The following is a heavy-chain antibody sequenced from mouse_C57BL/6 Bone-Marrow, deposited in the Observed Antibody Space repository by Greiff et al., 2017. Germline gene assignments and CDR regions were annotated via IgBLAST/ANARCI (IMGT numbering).Heavy chain of an antibody. V-gene: IGHV1-39*01. Sequence: EVQLQQSGPELVKPGASVKISCKASGYSFTDYNMNWVKQSNGKSLEWIGIFNPNYGATSYNQKFKGKATLTVDQSSSTAYMQLNSLTSEDSAVCYCARAVFFAMDDWGTGTSVTVSS. CDR1: GYSFTDYN. J-gene: IGHJ4*01. CDR2: FNPNYGAT. CDR3: ARAVFFAMDD. D-gene: IGHD3-3*01.